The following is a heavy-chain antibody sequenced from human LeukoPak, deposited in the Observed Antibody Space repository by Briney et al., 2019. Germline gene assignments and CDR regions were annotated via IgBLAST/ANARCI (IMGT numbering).Heavy chain of an antibody. Sequence: GGSLRLSCVASGSSLSGYWMYWVRQAPGKGLMYISRNNGDGSTTNYADVVKGRFTMSRDNVKNTLYLQMNSLRVEDTAVYYCARDPRNVGLAPWGQGTLVTVSS. D-gene: IGHD2-15*01. CDR2: NNGDGSTT. V-gene: IGHV3-74*01. CDR3: ARDPRNVGLAP. CDR1: GSSLSGYW. J-gene: IGHJ5*02.